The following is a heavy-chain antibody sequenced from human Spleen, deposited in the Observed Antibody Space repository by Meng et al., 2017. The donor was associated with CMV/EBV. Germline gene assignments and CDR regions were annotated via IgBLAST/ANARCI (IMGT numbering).Heavy chain of an antibody. V-gene: IGHV3-23*01. Sequence: GGSLRLSCAASGSTFSSYAMSWVRQGPGKGLEWVSAISGSGGSTYYADSVKGRFTISRDNSKNTLYLQMNSLRAEDTAVYYCAKGRQDIVVVPAAIHWFDPWGQGTLVTVSS. CDR2: ISGSGGST. J-gene: IGHJ5*02. D-gene: IGHD2-2*01. CDR3: AKGRQDIVVVPAAIHWFDP. CDR1: GSTFSSYA.